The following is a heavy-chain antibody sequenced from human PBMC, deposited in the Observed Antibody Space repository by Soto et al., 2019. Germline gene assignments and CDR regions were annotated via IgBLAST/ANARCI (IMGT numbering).Heavy chain of an antibody. J-gene: IGHJ4*02. V-gene: IGHV1-69*06. D-gene: IGHD3-16*02. Sequence: QVQLVQSGAEVKKPGSSVKVSCKASGGTFSSYAISWVRQAPGQGLEWMGGIIPIFGTANYAQKFQGRVTITADKSTSTAYMELSSLRSADTAVYYCASRDYVWGSYRYTRGYFDYWGQGTLVTVSS. CDR2: IIPIFGTA. CDR3: ASRDYVWGSYRYTRGYFDY. CDR1: GGTFSSYA.